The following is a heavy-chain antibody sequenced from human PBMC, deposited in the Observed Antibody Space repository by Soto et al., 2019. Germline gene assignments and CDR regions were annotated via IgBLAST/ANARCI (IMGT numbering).Heavy chain of an antibody. CDR3: ARDWYYYDTSEHFSADGFDI. V-gene: IGHV3-74*01. Sequence: EVHLVESGGGLVQPGGSLRLSCAASGFTYSSYWMHWVRQAPGKGLVWVSRISNDGTSTNDADSVKGRFTISRDNAKNTVYLEMNRLKAEDTAVYYCARDWYYYDTSEHFSADGFDIWGQGTTVTVSS. J-gene: IGHJ3*02. D-gene: IGHD3-22*01. CDR2: ISNDGTST. CDR1: GFTYSSYW.